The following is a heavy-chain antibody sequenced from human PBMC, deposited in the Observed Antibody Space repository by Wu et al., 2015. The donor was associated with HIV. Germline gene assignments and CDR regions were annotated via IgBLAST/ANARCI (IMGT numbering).Heavy chain of an antibody. CDR2: MNPHSANT. J-gene: IGHJ4*02. V-gene: IGHV1-8*02. D-gene: IGHD5-12*01. CDR3: ARRGGNSGYAPADLGF. CDR1: GYTFTTYD. Sequence: QVQLVQSGAEVKKPGASVRVSCKTSGYTFTTYDINWVRQATGQGLEWMGWMNPHSANTGYAQKFQGRVTMTSDTSRNTAYMELRSLASEDSAVYYCARRGGNSGYAPADLGFWGQGTLVTVSS.